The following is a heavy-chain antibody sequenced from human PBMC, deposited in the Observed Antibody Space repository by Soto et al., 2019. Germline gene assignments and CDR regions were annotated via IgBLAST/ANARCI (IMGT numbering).Heavy chain of an antibody. CDR1: GGSFSGYY. D-gene: IGHD4-17*01. V-gene: IGHV4-34*01. CDR2: INHSGST. Sequence: QVQLQQWRAGLLKPSETLSLTCAVYGGSFSGYYWSWIRQPPGKGLEWIGEINHSGSTNYNPSLKSRVTISVDTSKNQFSLKLSSVTAADTAVYYCARSEAVTMPFDYWGQGTLVTVSS. J-gene: IGHJ4*02. CDR3: ARSEAVTMPFDY.